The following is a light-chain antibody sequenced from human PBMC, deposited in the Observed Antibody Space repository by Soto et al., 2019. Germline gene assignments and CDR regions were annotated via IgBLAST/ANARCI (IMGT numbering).Light chain of an antibody. Sequence: EIVMTQSPATLSVSPGERATLSCRASQSVGSDLAWYQQKPGQAPRLLIWGVSNRATGIPDRFSGSGSGTDFTLTISSLQSEDFAVYYCQQYNNWPLTFGGGTKVDIK. CDR2: GVS. V-gene: IGKV3D-15*01. J-gene: IGKJ4*01. CDR3: QQYNNWPLT. CDR1: QSVGSD.